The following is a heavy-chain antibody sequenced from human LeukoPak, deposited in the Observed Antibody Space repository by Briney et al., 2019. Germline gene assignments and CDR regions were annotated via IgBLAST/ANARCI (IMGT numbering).Heavy chain of an antibody. V-gene: IGHV5-10-1*01. CDR3: ARHDGYCSGGRCRNWFDP. D-gene: IGHD2-15*01. CDR1: GYSFTSYW. J-gene: IGHJ5*02. CDR2: IDLSDSYI. Sequence: ESLKISCKGFGYSFTSYWISWVRQMPGRGLKWMGRIDLSDSYINYSPSFQGHVTISADKSISTAYLQWSSLKASDTAMYYCARHDGYCSGGRCRNWFDPWGQGTLVTVSS.